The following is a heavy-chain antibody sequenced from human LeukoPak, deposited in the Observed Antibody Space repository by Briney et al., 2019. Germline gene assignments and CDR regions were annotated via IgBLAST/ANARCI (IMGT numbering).Heavy chain of an antibody. Sequence: GGSLRLSCAASIFTFSSYEMNWVRQAPGKGLEWVSYISISGSTIYYADSVKGRFTISRDNAKNSLYLQMNSLRAEDTAVYYCARDPDPGYCSSTSCYDDAFDIWGQGTMVTVSS. J-gene: IGHJ3*02. D-gene: IGHD2-2*01. V-gene: IGHV3-48*03. CDR2: ISISGSTI. CDR3: ARDPDPGYCSSTSCYDDAFDI. CDR1: IFTFSSYE.